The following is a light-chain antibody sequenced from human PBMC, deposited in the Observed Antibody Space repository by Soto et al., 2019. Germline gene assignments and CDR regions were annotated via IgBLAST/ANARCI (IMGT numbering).Light chain of an antibody. J-gene: IGKJ4*01. CDR3: QQSSNWPPLT. CDR1: QSVSSY. Sequence: VLTQSPATLSLSPGDSATLSCRASQSVSSYLAWYQQKPCQAPRLLIYDAYNRATGIPARFSGSGSGTDFTLTISSLEPEDFAVYYCQQSSNWPPLTFGGGTKVDIK. CDR2: DAY. V-gene: IGKV3-11*01.